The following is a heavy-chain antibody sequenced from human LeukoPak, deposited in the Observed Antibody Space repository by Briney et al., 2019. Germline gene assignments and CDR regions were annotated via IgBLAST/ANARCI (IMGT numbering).Heavy chain of an antibody. J-gene: IGHJ4*02. CDR3: ARDPLYYDSSGYSY. D-gene: IGHD3-22*01. CDR2: IGTTSGAI. CDR1: GFTFNAFG. Sequence: GGSLRLSCAASGFTFNAFGMNWVRQAPGKGLEWVSYIGTTSGAIYYADSVKGRFTISRDSAKNSLYLQMNSLRAEDTAVYYCARDPLYYDSSGYSYWGQGTLVAVSS. V-gene: IGHV3-48*01.